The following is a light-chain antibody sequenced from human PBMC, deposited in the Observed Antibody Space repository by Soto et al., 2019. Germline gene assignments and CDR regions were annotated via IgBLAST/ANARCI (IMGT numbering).Light chain of an antibody. J-gene: IGLJ1*01. CDR3: SSYSSNTHYV. CDR1: SSDVGGYNY. CDR2: EVS. Sequence: QSALTQPASVSGSPGQSITFSCTGTSSDVGGYNYVSWYQQYPGKAPKLIIYEVSNRPSGVSNRFSGSKSGNTASLTISGLQAEDEADYYCSSYSSNTHYVFGTGTKVTVL. V-gene: IGLV2-14*01.